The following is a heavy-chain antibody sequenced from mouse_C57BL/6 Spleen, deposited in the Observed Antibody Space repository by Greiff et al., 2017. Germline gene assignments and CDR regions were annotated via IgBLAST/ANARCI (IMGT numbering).Heavy chain of an antibody. Sequence: EVQGVESGEGLVKPGGSLKLSCAASGFTFSSYAMSWVRQTPEKRLEWVAYISSGGDYIYYADTVQGRFTISRDNARNTLYLQMSSLKSEDTAMYYCTRENYYGSSYVGHWYFDVWGTGTTVTVSS. D-gene: IGHD1-1*01. CDR3: TRENYYGSSYVGHWYFDV. CDR1: GFTFSSYA. J-gene: IGHJ1*03. V-gene: IGHV5-9-1*02. CDR2: ISSGGDYI.